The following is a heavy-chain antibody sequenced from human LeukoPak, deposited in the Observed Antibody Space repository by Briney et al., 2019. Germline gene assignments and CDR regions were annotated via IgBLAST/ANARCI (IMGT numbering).Heavy chain of an antibody. J-gene: IGHJ4*02. CDR1: GGSISSYY. Sequence: PSETLSFTCTVSGGSISSYYWSWIRQPPGKGLEWIGYIYYSGSTNYNPSLKSRVTISVDTSKNQFSLKLSSVTAADTAVYYCARSMGFIYYDSSGYYYDYWGQGTLVTVSS. CDR2: IYYSGST. V-gene: IGHV4-59*01. CDR3: ARSMGFIYYDSSGYYYDY. D-gene: IGHD3-22*01.